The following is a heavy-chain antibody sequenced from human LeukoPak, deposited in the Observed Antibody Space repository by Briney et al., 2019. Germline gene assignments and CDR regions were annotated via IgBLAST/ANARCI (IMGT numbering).Heavy chain of an antibody. CDR2: IHYSGST. CDR3: ATAGDWNDVPH. CDR1: GGSISSYY. D-gene: IGHD1-1*01. Sequence: PSETLSLTCTVSGGSISSYYWSWIRQPPGKGLEWLGYIHYSGSTNYNPSLKSRVTISVDTSKNQFSLRLSSVTAADTAVYYCATAGDWNDVPHWGQGTLATVSS. J-gene: IGHJ4*02. V-gene: IGHV4-59*01.